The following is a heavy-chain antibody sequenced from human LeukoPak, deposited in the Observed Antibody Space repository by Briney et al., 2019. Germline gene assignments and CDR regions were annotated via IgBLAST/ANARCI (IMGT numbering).Heavy chain of an antibody. CDR3: AKDLYNWNDVNFDY. Sequence: GGSLRLSCAASEFTFSSYGMSWVRQAPGKGLEWVSWISGNTANTYYADSVQGRFSISRDNSKNTLYLQMNSLRAEDTAVYYCAKDLYNWNDVNFDYWGQGTLVTVSS. V-gene: IGHV3-23*01. CDR1: EFTFSSYG. J-gene: IGHJ4*02. CDR2: ISGNTANT. D-gene: IGHD1-1*01.